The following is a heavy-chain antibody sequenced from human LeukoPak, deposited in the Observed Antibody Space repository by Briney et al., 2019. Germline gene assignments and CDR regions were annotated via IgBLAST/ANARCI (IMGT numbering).Heavy chain of an antibody. CDR1: GFTVSSNY. V-gene: IGHV3-53*01. CDR2: IYSGGST. Sequence: PRGSLRLSCAASGFTVSSNYMSWVRQAPGKGLEWVSVIYSGGSTYYADSVKGRFTISRDNSKNTLYLQMNSLRAEDTALYYCARDGAMVRGIIMTDWGQGTLVTVSS. CDR3: ARDGAMVRGIIMTD. J-gene: IGHJ4*02. D-gene: IGHD3-10*01.